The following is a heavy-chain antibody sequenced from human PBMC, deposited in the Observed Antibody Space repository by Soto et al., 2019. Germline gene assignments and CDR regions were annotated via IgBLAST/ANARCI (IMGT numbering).Heavy chain of an antibody. CDR3: ARDPSRDGYNLVYYGMDV. D-gene: IGHD5-12*01. V-gene: IGHV3-48*02. CDR2: ISSSSSTI. CDR1: GFTFSSYS. J-gene: IGHJ6*02. Sequence: GGSLRLSCAASGFTFSSYSMNWVRQAPGKGLEWVSYISSSSSTIYYADSVKGRFTISRDNAKNSLYLQMNSLRDEDTAVYYCARDPSRDGYNLVYYGMDVWGQGTTVTVSS.